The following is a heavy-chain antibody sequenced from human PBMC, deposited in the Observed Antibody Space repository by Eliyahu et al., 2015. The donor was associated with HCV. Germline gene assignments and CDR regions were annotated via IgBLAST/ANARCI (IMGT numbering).Heavy chain of an antibody. CDR3: ARDYWVEGSAIVIGY. V-gene: IGHV3-33*01. CDR1: GFTFSSYG. J-gene: IGHJ4*02. Sequence: QVQLVESGGGVVQPGRSLRLXCAASGFTFSSYGMHWVRQAPGKGLXWVAVIWYDGSNKYYADSVKGRFTISRDNSKNTLYLQMNSLRAEDTALYYCARDYWVEGSAIVIGYWGQGTLVTVSS. D-gene: IGHD5-18*01. CDR2: IWYDGSNK.